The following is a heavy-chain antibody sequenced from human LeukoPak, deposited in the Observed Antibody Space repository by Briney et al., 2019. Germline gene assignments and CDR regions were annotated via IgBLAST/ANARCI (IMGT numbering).Heavy chain of an antibody. J-gene: IGHJ4*02. CDR3: ARGNFYSGSYDFGY. V-gene: IGHV4-39*07. CDR1: GGSISSSSYY. D-gene: IGHD1-26*01. Sequence: SETLSLTCTVSGGSISSSSYYWGWIRQPPGKGLEWIGSIYYSGSTYYNPSLKSRVTISVDTSKNQFSLKLSSVTAADTAVYYCARGNFYSGSYDFGYWGQGTLVTVSS. CDR2: IYYSGST.